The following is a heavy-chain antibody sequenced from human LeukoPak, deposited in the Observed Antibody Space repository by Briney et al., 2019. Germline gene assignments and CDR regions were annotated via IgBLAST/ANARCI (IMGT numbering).Heavy chain of an antibody. J-gene: IGHJ3*02. CDR2: IIPILGIA. CDR3: ARGLGVGFNYYDSSDEAFDI. V-gene: IGHV1-69*04. Sequence: ASVKVSCKASGGTSSSYAVSWVRQAPGQGLEWMGRIIPILGIANYAQKFQGRVTITADKSTSTAYMELSSLRSEDTAVYYCARGLGVGFNYYDSSDEAFDIWGQGTMVTVSS. CDR1: GGTSSSYA. D-gene: IGHD3-22*01.